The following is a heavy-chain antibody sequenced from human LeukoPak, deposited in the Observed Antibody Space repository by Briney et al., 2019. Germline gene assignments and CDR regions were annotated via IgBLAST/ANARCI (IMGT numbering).Heavy chain of an antibody. V-gene: IGHV3-21*01. CDR1: GFTFSSYS. D-gene: IGHD5-18*01. J-gene: IGHJ5*02. CDR2: ISTSSSYI. Sequence: PGGSLRLSCAASGFTFSSYSMNWVRQAPGKGLEWVSSISTSSSYIHYADSVKGRFTISRDNARKSLYLQMNSLRAEDTAVYYCARGRGYSQSNWVDPWGQGTMVTVSA. CDR3: ARGRGYSQSNWVDP.